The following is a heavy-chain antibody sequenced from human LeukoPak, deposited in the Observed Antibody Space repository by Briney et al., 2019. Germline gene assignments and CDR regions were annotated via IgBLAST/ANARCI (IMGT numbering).Heavy chain of an antibody. J-gene: IGHJ4*02. D-gene: IGHD6-19*01. V-gene: IGHV3-23*01. CDR2: INDSGDYT. CDR1: GFTFSSHA. CDR3: ANSLDLAVVGIDY. Sequence: GGSLRLSCAASGFTFSSHAMSWVRQALGKGLKGVSGINDSGDYTYYTDSVKGRFTISRDNSKNTVYLQMNSLRADDTAVYYCANSLDLAVVGIDYWGQGTLVTVSS.